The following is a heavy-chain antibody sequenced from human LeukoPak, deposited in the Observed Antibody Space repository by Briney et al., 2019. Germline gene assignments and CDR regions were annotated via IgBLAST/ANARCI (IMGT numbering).Heavy chain of an antibody. CDR2: IGPVGDT. V-gene: IGHV3-13*01. J-gene: IGHJ4*02. CDR1: GFTFTSYD. D-gene: IGHD3-22*01. Sequence: PGGSLRLSCAASGFTFTSYDMHWVRQATGKGLEWVSGIGPVGDTYYPGSVKGRFTVSRENAKNSLYLQMNSLRAGDTAVYYCVRGSGHFDSSGYYVNPFDYWGQGTLVTVSS. CDR3: VRGSGHFDSSGYYVNPFDY.